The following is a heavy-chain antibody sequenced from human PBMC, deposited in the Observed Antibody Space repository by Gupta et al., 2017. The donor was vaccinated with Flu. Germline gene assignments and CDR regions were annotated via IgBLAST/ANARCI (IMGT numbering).Heavy chain of an antibody. D-gene: IGHD3-22*01. CDR2: WYDGSNK. J-gene: IGHJ4*02. CDR3: ARVHYYDSSGYYDLGY. V-gene: IGHV3-33*01. Sequence: WYDGSNKYYADSVKGRFTISRDNSKNTLYLQMNSLRAEDTAVYYCARVHYYDSSGYYDLGYWGQGTLVTVSS.